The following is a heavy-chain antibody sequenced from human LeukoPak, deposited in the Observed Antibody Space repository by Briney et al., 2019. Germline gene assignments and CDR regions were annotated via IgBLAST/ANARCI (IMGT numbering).Heavy chain of an antibody. D-gene: IGHD3-22*01. CDR3: ARDTYYYDSSGYYLGVDY. CDR2: IIPIFGTA. Sequence: SVKVSCKASGGTFSSYAISWVRQAPGQGLEWMGRIIPIFGTANYAQRFQGRVTITTDESTSTAYMELSSLRSEDTAVYYCARDTYYYDSSGYYLGVDYWGQGTLVTVSS. J-gene: IGHJ4*02. CDR1: GGTFSSYA. V-gene: IGHV1-69*05.